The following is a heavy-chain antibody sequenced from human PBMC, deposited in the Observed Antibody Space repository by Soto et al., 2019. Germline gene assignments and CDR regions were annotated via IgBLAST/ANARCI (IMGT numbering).Heavy chain of an antibody. Sequence: GGSLRLSCAASGFTFSSYSMNWVRQAPGKGLEWVSYISSSSSTIYYADSVKGRFTISRDNAKNSLYLQMNSLRVEDTAVYYCARYGSGSQPIYYYYYGMDVWGQGTTVTVSS. CDR3: ARYGSGSQPIYYYYYGMDV. V-gene: IGHV3-48*01. D-gene: IGHD3-10*01. CDR2: ISSSSSTI. J-gene: IGHJ6*02. CDR1: GFTFSSYS.